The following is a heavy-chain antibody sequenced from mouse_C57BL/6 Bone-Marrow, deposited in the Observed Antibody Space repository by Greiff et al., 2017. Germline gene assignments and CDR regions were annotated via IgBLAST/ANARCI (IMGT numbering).Heavy chain of an antibody. CDR2: IRNKANYHAT. Sequence: EVQLVESGGGLVQPGGSMKLSCVVSGFTFSDAWMDWVRQSPEKGLEWVAEIRNKANYHATYYAESVKGRFTISRDESKSRVYLQINSLRDKDTGMYYCTGGNYVGFAYGGQGTLVTVSA. CDR3: TGGNYVGFAY. V-gene: IGHV6-6*01. D-gene: IGHD2-1*01. CDR1: GFTFSDAW. J-gene: IGHJ3*01.